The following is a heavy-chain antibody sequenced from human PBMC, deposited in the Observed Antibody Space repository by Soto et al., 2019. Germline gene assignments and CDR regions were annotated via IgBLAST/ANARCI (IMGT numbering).Heavy chain of an antibody. D-gene: IGHD6-19*01. CDR3: ARYSSGWYLYYFDY. CDR1: GGSISSGDYY. Sequence: PSETLSLTCTVSGGSISSGDYYWSWIRQPPGKSLEWIGYIYYSGSTYYNPSLKSRLTISVDTSKNQFSLKLSSVTAADTAVYYCARYSSGWYLYYFDYWGQGTLVTVSS. J-gene: IGHJ4*02. V-gene: IGHV4-30-4*01. CDR2: IYYSGST.